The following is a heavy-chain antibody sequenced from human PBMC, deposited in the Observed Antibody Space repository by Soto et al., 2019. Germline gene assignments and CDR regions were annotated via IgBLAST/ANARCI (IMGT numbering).Heavy chain of an antibody. CDR1: GASVSNENW. D-gene: IGHD2-21*02. Sequence: SETLSLTCAVSGASVSNENWWSWVRQPPGKGLEWIGEVHHSGSTSYNPSLKSRVTISVDKSKNQFSLRLISVTAADTAVYYCARNDFYDMDVWGQGTTVTVSS. J-gene: IGHJ6*02. CDR3: ARNDFYDMDV. CDR2: VHHSGST. V-gene: IGHV4-4*02.